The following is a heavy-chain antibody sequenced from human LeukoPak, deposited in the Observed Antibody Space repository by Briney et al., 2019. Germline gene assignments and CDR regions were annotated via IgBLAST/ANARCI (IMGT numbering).Heavy chain of an antibody. CDR1: GLTFSSFT. Sequence: GGSLRLSCAASGLTFSSFTMTWVRQAPGKGLEWVSTIGGSGASTYYAGSVKGRFTISRDNSKSTLSLQMNSLRAEDSAIYYCAKNYYGSGTMGGYWGQGTLVTVSS. D-gene: IGHD3-10*01. CDR3: AKNYYGSGTMGGY. CDR2: IGGSGAST. V-gene: IGHV3-23*01. J-gene: IGHJ4*02.